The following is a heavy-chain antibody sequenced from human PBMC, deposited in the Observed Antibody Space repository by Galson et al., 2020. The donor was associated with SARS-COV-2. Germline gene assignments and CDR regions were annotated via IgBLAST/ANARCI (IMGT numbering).Heavy chain of an antibody. CDR2: ISWNSGSI. D-gene: IGHD6-19*01. V-gene: IGHV3-9*01. J-gene: IGHJ6*03. Sequence: GGSLRLSCAASGFTFDDYAMHWVRQAPGKGLEWVSGISWNSGSIGYADSVKGRFTISRDNAKNSLYLQMNSLRAEDTALYYCAKDSRSGVLKSYYYYMDVWGKGTTVTVSS. CDR1: GFTFDDYA. CDR3: AKDSRSGVLKSYYYYMDV.